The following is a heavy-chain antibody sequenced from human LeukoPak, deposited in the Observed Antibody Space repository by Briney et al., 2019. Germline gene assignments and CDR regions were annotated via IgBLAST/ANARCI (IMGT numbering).Heavy chain of an antibody. CDR2: IYHSGST. CDR3: AGSYCSSTSCHPRHSNWFDP. J-gene: IGHJ5*02. Sequence: EASETLSLTCTVSGYSISSGYYWGWIRQPPGKGLEWIGSIYHSGSTYYNPSLKSRVTMSVDTSKNQFSLKLSSVTAADTAVYYCAGSYCSSTSCHPRHSNWFDPWGQGTLVTVSS. D-gene: IGHD2-2*01. CDR1: GYSISSGYY. V-gene: IGHV4-38-2*02.